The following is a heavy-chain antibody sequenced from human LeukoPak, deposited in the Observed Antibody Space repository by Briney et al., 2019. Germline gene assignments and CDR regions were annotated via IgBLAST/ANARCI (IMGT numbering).Heavy chain of an antibody. CDR2: ISSSSSYI. Sequence: GGSLRLSCAASGFTFGSYSMNWVRQAPGKGLEWVSSISSSSSYIYYADSVKGRFTISRDNAKNSLYLQMNSLRAEDTAVYYCARDVGPYSSPNWFDPWGQGTLVTVSS. J-gene: IGHJ5*02. D-gene: IGHD6-13*01. V-gene: IGHV3-21*01. CDR3: ARDVGPYSSPNWFDP. CDR1: GFTFGSYS.